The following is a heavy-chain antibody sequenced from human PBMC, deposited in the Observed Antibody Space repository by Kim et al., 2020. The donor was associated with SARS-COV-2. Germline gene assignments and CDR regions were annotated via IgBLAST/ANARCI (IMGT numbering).Heavy chain of an antibody. Sequence: ASVKVSCKASGYTFTSYYMHWVRQAPGQGLEWMGIINPSGGSTSYAQKFQGRVTMTRDTSTSTVYMELSSLRSEDTAVYYCARGSVVVIAIGGLDYFDYWGQGTLVTVSS. CDR2: INPSGGST. CDR1: GYTFTSYY. CDR3: ARGSVVVIAIGGLDYFDY. D-gene: IGHD2-21*01. J-gene: IGHJ4*02. V-gene: IGHV1-46*01.